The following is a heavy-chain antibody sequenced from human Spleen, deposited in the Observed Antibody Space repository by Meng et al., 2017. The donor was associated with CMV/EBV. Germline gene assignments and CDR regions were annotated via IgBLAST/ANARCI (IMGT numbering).Heavy chain of an antibody. V-gene: IGHV4-61*01. CDR3: ARDRLSDYSDIPMDV. CDR2: ISFIGGT. J-gene: IGHJ6*02. D-gene: IGHD4-17*01. CDR1: GGSVTSSRTH. Sequence: SETLSLTCTVSGGSVTSSRTHWTWIRQPPGKGLEWIGYISFIGGTNYNPSLKSRVTISLDTSKNEFSLKVRSMTAADTAVYYCARDRLSDYSDIPMDVWGQGTTVTVSS.